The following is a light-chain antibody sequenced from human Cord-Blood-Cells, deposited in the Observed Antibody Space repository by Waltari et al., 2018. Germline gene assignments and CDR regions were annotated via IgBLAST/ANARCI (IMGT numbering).Light chain of an antibody. J-gene: IGKJ1*01. V-gene: IGKV1-5*03. CDR2: KAS. Sequence: DIQMTQSPSTLAASVGDRVTINCRASQSISSWVAWYQPKPGKAPKLLIYKASSLESGVPSRFSGSGSGTEFTLTISSLQPDDFATYYCQQYNSYSRTFGQGTKVEIK. CDR1: QSISSW. CDR3: QQYNSYSRT.